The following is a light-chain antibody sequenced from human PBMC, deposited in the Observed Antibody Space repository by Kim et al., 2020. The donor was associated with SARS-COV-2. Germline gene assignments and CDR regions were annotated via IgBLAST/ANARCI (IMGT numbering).Light chain of an antibody. J-gene: IGKJ4*01. Sequence: ASVGDGVTSTVRESQSSSNYLNWYQQKPGKAPKLLIYAASSLQSGVPSRVSGSGSGTDFTLTISSLHPEDFATYYCQQSYSTLLTFGGGTKVDIK. CDR1: QSSSNY. V-gene: IGKV1-39*01. CDR2: AAS. CDR3: QQSYSTLLT.